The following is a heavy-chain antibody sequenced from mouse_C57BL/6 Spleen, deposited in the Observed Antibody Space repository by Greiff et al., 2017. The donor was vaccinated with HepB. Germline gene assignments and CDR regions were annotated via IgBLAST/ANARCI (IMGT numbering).Heavy chain of an antibody. CDR2: IWTGGGT. J-gene: IGHJ1*03. CDR1: GFSLTSYA. Sequence: VKVVESGPGLVAPSQSLSITCTVSGFSLTSYAISWVRQPPGKGLEWLGVIWTGGGTNYNSALKSRLSISKDNSKSQVFLKMNSLQTDDTARYYCARNPFHYYGSSYWYFDVWGTGTTVTVSS. D-gene: IGHD1-1*01. V-gene: IGHV2-9-1*01. CDR3: ARNPFHYYGSSYWYFDV.